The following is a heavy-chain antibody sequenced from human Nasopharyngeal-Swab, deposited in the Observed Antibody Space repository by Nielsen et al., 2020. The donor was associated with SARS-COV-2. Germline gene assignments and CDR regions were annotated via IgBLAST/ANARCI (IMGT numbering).Heavy chain of an antibody. Sequence: GESLKISCTGSGYSFTSYWISWVRQMPGKGLEWMGRIDPSDSYTNYSPSFQGHVTISADKSISTAYLQWSSLKASDTAMYYCAIHTAPGDRFDPWGQGTLVTVSS. D-gene: IGHD7-27*01. CDR2: IDPSDSYT. CDR3: AIHTAPGDRFDP. CDR1: GYSFTSYW. J-gene: IGHJ5*02. V-gene: IGHV5-10-1*01.